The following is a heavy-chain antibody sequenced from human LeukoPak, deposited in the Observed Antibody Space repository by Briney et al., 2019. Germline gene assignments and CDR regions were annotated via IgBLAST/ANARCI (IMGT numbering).Heavy chain of an antibody. Sequence: ASVKVSCKASGYTFTSYGIGWVRQAPGQGLEWMGWISAYNGNTNYAQKLQGRVTMTTDTSTSTAYMELRSLRSDDTAVYYCARDIVVVVAAGYGMDVWGQGTTVTVSS. V-gene: IGHV1-18*01. CDR1: GYTFTSYG. J-gene: IGHJ6*02. D-gene: IGHD2-15*01. CDR3: ARDIVVVVAAGYGMDV. CDR2: ISAYNGNT.